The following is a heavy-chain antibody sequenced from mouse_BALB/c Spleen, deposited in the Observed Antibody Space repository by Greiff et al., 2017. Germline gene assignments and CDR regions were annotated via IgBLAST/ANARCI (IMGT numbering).Heavy chain of an antibody. V-gene: IGHV5-12-1*01. J-gene: IGHJ2*01. CDR2: ISSGGGST. D-gene: IGHD2-3*01. CDR1: GFAFSSYD. CDR3: ARHEGDGYPFDY. Sequence: EVQLVESGGGLVKPGGSLKLSCAASGFAFSSYDMSWVRQTPEKRLEWVAYISSGGGSTYYPDTVKGRFTISRDNAKNTLYLQMSSLKSEDTAMYYCARHEGDGYPFDYWGQGTTLTVSS.